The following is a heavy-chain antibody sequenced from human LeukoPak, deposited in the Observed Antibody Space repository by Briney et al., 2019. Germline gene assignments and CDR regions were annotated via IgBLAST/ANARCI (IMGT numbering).Heavy chain of an antibody. V-gene: IGHV1-69*13. CDR1: GGTFSSYA. Sequence: GASVKVSCKASGGTFSSYAISWVRQAPGQGLEWMGGIIPIFGTANYAQKFQGRVTITADESTSTAYMELSSLRSEDTAVYYCGTMPLPHDFWSGYLVNWGQGTLVTASS. CDR3: GTMPLPHDFWSGYLVN. J-gene: IGHJ4*02. CDR2: IIPIFGTA. D-gene: IGHD3-3*01.